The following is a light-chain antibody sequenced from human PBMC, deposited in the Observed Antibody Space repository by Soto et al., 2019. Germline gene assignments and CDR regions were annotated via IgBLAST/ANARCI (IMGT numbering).Light chain of an antibody. J-gene: IGKJ1*01. CDR3: QQYNNWSWT. Sequence: EIVMTQSPATLSVXPGERATLSCRASQSVSSNLAWYQQKPGQAPRLLIYGASTRATGIPARFSGSGSGTEFTLTISSLQSEDFAVYYCQQYNNWSWTFGQGTKV. CDR2: GAS. V-gene: IGKV3-15*01. CDR1: QSVSSN.